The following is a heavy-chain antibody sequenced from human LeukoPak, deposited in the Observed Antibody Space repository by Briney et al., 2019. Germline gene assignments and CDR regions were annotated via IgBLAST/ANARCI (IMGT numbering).Heavy chain of an antibody. D-gene: IGHD5-12*01. CDR3: ARDGSGWLQDD. V-gene: IGHV1-46*01. CDR2: INPSGGST. Sequence: ASVTVSCTASGYTFTSYYMHWVRQAPGQGLEWMGIINPSGGSTSYAQKFQGRVTMTRDTSTSTVYMELSSLRSEDTAVYYCARDGSGWLQDDWGQGTLVTVSS. J-gene: IGHJ4*02. CDR1: GYTFTSYY.